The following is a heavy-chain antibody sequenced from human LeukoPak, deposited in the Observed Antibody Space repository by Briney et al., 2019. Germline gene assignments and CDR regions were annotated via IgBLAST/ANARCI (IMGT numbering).Heavy chain of an antibody. J-gene: IGHJ6*03. CDR3: ARVSTNQVYYYYMDV. CDR2: INHSGGT. V-gene: IGHV4-34*01. CDR1: GESFSNYY. Sequence: SETLSLTCAVYGESFSNYYWSWIRQPPGKGLEWIGQINHSGGTNYNPSLKSRVTTSVDTSKNQFSLKLRSVTAADTAVYYCARVSTNQVYYYYMDVWGKGTTVTVSS.